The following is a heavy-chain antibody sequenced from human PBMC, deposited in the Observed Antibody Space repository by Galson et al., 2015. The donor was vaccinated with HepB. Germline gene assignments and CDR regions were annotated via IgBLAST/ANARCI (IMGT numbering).Heavy chain of an antibody. J-gene: IGHJ4*02. V-gene: IGHV3-23*01. CDR2: LSNSGDTT. CDR3: AKGSGGWGFDY. D-gene: IGHD6-19*01. CDR1: GFTFNNYA. Sequence: SLRLSCAASGFTFNNYAMSWVRQAPGKGLEWVSSLSNSGDTTYYRDSVKGRFTITRDNSRNTVFLQMNSLRAEATAVYYCAKGSGGWGFDYWGQGTLVTVSS.